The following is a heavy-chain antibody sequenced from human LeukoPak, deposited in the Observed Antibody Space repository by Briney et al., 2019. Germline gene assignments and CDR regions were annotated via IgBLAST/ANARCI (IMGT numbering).Heavy chain of an antibody. V-gene: IGHV3-20*04. CDR3: ARDLDGTAVAGKRFEAFDI. Sequence: GGSLRLSCAASGFTFDDYGMSWVRQAPGKGLEWVSGINWNGGSTGYADSVKGRFTISRDNAKNSLYLQMNSLRAEDTALYYCARDLDGTAVAGKRFEAFDIWGQGTMVTVSS. D-gene: IGHD6-19*01. CDR1: GFTFDDYG. CDR2: INWNGGST. J-gene: IGHJ3*02.